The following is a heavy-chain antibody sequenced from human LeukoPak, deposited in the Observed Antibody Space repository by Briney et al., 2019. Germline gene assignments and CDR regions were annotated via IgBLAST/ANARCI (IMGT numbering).Heavy chain of an antibody. J-gene: IGHJ3*02. CDR1: GGTFSSYA. V-gene: IGHV1-69*04. CDR3: ARGFSSRGSSGWDFMSDAFDI. Sequence: SVKVSCKASGGTFSSYAISWVRQAPGQGLEWMGRIIPILGIANYAQKFQGRVTITADKSTSTAYMELSSLRSEDTAVYYCARGFSSRGSSGWDFMSDAFDIWGQGTMVTVSS. D-gene: IGHD6-19*01. CDR2: IIPILGIA.